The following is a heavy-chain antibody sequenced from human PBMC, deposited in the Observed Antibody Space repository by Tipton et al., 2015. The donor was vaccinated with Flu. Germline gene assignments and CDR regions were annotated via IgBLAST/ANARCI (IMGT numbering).Heavy chain of an antibody. D-gene: IGHD6-19*01. V-gene: IGHV4-59*01. Sequence: SLTCTVSGGSISSYYWSWIRQPPGKGLEWIGYIYYSGSTNYNPSLKSRVTISVDTSKNQFSLKLSSVTAADTAVYYCARASVAGRGNNLYYYYYGMDVWGQGTTVTVSS. J-gene: IGHJ6*02. CDR2: IYYSGST. CDR1: GGSISSYY. CDR3: ARASVAGRGNNLYYYYYGMDV.